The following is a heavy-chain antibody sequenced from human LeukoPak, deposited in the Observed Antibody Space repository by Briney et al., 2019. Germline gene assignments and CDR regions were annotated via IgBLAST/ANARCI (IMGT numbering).Heavy chain of an antibody. CDR2: IYPGFSFP. Sequence: GESLKISCKGSGHTFTSYWFGWVRQIPGKGLGWMGIIYPGFSFPRYSRSFQGQVPIPPAKSLGPAYLQWASLKAWATAMYYCARPTYPYTSGGGVDYWGQGTLVTVSS. CDR1: GHTFTSYW. D-gene: IGHD2-8*02. V-gene: IGHV5-51*01. CDR3: ARPTYPYTSGGGVDY. J-gene: IGHJ4*02.